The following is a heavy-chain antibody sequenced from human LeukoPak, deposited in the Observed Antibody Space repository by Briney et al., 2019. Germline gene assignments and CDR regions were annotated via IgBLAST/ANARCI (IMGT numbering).Heavy chain of an antibody. CDR2: MNPNSGNT. V-gene: IGHV1-8*01. D-gene: IGHD6-13*01. CDR1: GYTFTSYD. Sequence: ASVKVSCKASGYTFTSYDINWVRQATGQGLEWMGWMNPNSGNTGYAQKFQGRVTMTRNTSISTAYMELSSLRSEDTAVYYCARVSSRQRESSSWNNWFDPWGQGTLVTVSS. CDR3: ARVSSRQRESSSWNNWFDP. J-gene: IGHJ5*02.